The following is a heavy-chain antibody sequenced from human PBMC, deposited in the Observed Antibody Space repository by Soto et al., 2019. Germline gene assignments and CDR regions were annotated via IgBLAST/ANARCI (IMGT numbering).Heavy chain of an antibody. CDR1: GFIFDDYV. CDR2: INWNSANL. J-gene: IGHJ6*02. Sequence: GGSLRLSCAGSGFIFDDYVMHWVRQVPGKGLEWISAINWNSANLLYADSVKGRFTISRDNAKKSLYLQMNSLTAEDTALYYCAKERDYAEWEYAMDVWGQGTTVTVSS. V-gene: IGHV3-9*01. D-gene: IGHD4-17*01. CDR3: AKERDYAEWEYAMDV.